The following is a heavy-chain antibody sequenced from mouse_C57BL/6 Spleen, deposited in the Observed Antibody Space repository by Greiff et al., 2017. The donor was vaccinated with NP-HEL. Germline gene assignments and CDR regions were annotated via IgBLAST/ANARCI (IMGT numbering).Heavy chain of an antibody. D-gene: IGHD2-4*01. Sequence: VQLQQSGAELVKPGASVKLSCKASGYTFTSYWMHWVKQRPGQGLEWIGMIHPNSGSTNYNEKFKSKATLTVDKSSSTAYMQLSSMTSEDSAGYYCAREGTSYDYDEEYYAMDYWGQGTSVTVSS. J-gene: IGHJ4*01. CDR3: AREGTSYDYDEEYYAMDY. CDR1: GYTFTSYW. V-gene: IGHV1-64*01. CDR2: IHPNSGST.